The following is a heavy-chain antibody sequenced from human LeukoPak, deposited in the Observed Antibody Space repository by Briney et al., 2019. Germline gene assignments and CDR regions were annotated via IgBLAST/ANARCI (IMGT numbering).Heavy chain of an antibody. D-gene: IGHD6-19*01. J-gene: IGHJ5*02. V-gene: IGHV4-34*01. Sequence: SETLSLTCAVYGGSFSGYYWSWIRQPPGKGLEWIGEINHSGSTNYNPSLKSRLTISVDTSKNQLSLKLSSVTAADTAVYYCARGAPGIAVAGTGNTFLPWFDPWGQGTLVTVSS. CDR2: INHSGST. CDR3: ARGAPGIAVAGTGNTFLPWFDP. CDR1: GGSFSGYY.